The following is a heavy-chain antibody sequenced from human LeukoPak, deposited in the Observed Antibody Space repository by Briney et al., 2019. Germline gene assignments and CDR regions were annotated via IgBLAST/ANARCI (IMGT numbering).Heavy chain of an antibody. CDR3: TTTVYYYDSSAQSY. V-gene: IGHV3-15*01. CDR2: IKSKTDGGTT. J-gene: IGHJ4*02. D-gene: IGHD3-22*01. Sequence: GGSLRLSCAASGFTFSNAWMCWVRQAPGKGLEWVGRIKSKTDGGTTDYAAPVKGRFTISRDDSKNTLYLQMNSLKTEDTAVYYCTTTVYYYDSSAQSYWGQGTLVTVSS. CDR1: GFTFSNAW.